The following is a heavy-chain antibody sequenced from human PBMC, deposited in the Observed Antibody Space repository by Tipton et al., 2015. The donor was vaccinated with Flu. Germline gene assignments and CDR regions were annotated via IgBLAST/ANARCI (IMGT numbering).Heavy chain of an antibody. Sequence: SLRLSCAASGFSVSNNYMSWVRQAPGKGLEWVSVIYSDGRTRYADSVKGRFTISRDDSENTLYLQMNSLRAEDTAVYYCARGQGANPWGQGTLVTVSS. CDR1: GFSVSNNY. CDR2: IYSDGRT. V-gene: IGHV3-53*01. CDR3: ARGQGANP. J-gene: IGHJ5*02.